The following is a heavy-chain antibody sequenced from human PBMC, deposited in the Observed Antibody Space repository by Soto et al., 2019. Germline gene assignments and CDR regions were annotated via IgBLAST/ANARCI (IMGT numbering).Heavy chain of an antibody. Sequence: HPGGSLRLSCAASGFTFSSYGMHWVRQAPGKGLEWVAVISYDGSNKYYADSVKGRFTISRDNSKNTLYLQMNSLRAEDTAVYYCAKDPRSYSSGWYGLDPWGQGTLVTVSS. D-gene: IGHD6-19*01. CDR3: AKDPRSYSSGWYGLDP. J-gene: IGHJ5*02. V-gene: IGHV3-30*18. CDR2: ISYDGSNK. CDR1: GFTFSSYG.